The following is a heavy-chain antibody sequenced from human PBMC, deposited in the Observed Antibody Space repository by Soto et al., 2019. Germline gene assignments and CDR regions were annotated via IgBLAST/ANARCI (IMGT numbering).Heavy chain of an antibody. Sequence: SVKVSCKTSGFTFTSSAMQWVRQARGQRLEWIGWIVVGSGHTNYAQKFQERVTITRDMSTSTAYMELSSLRSEDTAMYYCAAASSTSGGYYGMDVCGQGTTVTVSS. CDR3: AAASSTSGGYYGMDV. D-gene: IGHD2-2*01. CDR2: IVVGSGHT. V-gene: IGHV1-58*02. CDR1: GFTFTSSA. J-gene: IGHJ6*02.